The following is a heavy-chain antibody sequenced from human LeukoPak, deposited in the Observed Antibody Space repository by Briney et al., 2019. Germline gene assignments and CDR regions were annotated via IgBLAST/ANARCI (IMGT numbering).Heavy chain of an antibody. Sequence: GGSLRLSCAASGFTFSSYAMSWVRQAPGKGLEWVSAISGSGGSTYYADSVKGRFTISRDNSKNSLYLQMNSLRAEDTAVYYCAKDLAHIVVVTAPYWGEGTLVTVSS. CDR2: ISGSGGST. V-gene: IGHV3-23*01. CDR1: GFTFSSYA. J-gene: IGHJ4*02. CDR3: AKDLAHIVVVTAPY. D-gene: IGHD2-21*02.